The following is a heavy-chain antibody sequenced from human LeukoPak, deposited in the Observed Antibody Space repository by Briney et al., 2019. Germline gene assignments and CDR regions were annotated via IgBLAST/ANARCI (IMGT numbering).Heavy chain of an antibody. D-gene: IGHD3-10*01. Sequence: SGTLSLICAVSGGSISSSNWWSWVRQPPGKGLEWIGEIYHSGSTNYNPSLKSRVTISVDKSKNQFSLKLSSVTAADTAVYYCAREVRGVIIENWFDPWGQGTLVTVSS. CDR2: IYHSGST. CDR1: GGSISSSNW. V-gene: IGHV4-4*02. J-gene: IGHJ5*02. CDR3: AREVRGVIIENWFDP.